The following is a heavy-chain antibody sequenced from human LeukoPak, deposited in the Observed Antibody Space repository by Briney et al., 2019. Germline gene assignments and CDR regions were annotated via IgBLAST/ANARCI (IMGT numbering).Heavy chain of an antibody. CDR2: IIPIFGTA. Sequence: SVKVSCKPSGGTFSSYAISWVRQAPGQGLEWMGGIIPIFGTANYAQKFQGRVTITTDESTSTAYMELSSLRSEDTAVYYCARGQDIVVVPAALGSDAFDIWGQGTMVTVSS. D-gene: IGHD2-2*01. J-gene: IGHJ3*02. V-gene: IGHV1-69*05. CDR1: GGTFSSYA. CDR3: ARGQDIVVVPAALGSDAFDI.